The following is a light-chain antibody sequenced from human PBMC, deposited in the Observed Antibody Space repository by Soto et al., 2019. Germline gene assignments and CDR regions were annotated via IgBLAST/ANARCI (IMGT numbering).Light chain of an antibody. V-gene: IGKV3-15*01. Sequence: ELVVTQSPATLSGSPGERVTLSCSASQSVSSSLACYQQRPGQAPRRLIYDTSTRAAGIAARFSGSGSGTEFTLTISSLQSEDSAGYYCQQYVHWPPGAFGQGTTVEIQ. J-gene: IGKJ1*01. CDR2: DTS. CDR1: QSVSSS. CDR3: QQYVHWPPGA.